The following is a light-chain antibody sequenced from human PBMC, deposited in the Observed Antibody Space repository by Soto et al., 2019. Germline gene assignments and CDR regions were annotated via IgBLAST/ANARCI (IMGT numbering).Light chain of an antibody. CDR1: HDINRY. J-gene: IGKJ4*01. V-gene: IGKV1-33*01. CDR3: QQYDTLLVT. CDR2: DAS. Sequence: DIQMTQSPSSLSASVGDRVTITCQASHDINRYLNWFQQKPGKAPELLIYDASNLEAGVPSRFSGSGSETDCTFTITSQQPEEIATYYCQQYDTLLVTFGGGTKVEIK.